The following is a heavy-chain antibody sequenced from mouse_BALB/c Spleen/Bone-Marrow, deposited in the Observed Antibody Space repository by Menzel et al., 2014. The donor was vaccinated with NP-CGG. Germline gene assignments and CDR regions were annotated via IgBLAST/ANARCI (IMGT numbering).Heavy chain of an antibody. CDR3: TRRGFDF. CDR1: GFNIKDTY. J-gene: IGHJ2*01. V-gene: IGHV14-3*02. Sequence: EVQLQQSGAELVKPGASVKLSCTASGFNIKDTYIHWVKRRPEQGLEWIGRIDPENGNIKYDPKFQVKATITADTSSNTSYLQLSILTSEDTAVYYCTRRGFDFWGQGTTLTVSS. CDR2: IDPENGNI.